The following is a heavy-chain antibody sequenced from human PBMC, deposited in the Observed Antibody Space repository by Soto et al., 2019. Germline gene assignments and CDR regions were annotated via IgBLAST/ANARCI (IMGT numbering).Heavy chain of an antibody. D-gene: IGHD5-18*01. Sequence: GGSLRLSCAASGFTVSSNYMSWVRQAPGKGLEWVSVIYSGGSTYYADSVKGRFTISRDNSKNTLYLQMNSLRAEDTAVYYCVGGYSYGSGDAFDIWGQGTMVTVSS. CDR3: VGGYSYGSGDAFDI. V-gene: IGHV3-53*01. J-gene: IGHJ3*02. CDR2: IYSGGST. CDR1: GFTVSSNY.